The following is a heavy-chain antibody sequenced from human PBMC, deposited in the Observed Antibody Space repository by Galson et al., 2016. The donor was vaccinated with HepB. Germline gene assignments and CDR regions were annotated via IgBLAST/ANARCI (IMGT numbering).Heavy chain of an antibody. J-gene: IGHJ4*02. CDR1: GDSISTDNW. V-gene: IGHV4-4*02. CDR3: ARRISHCSPTSCLLDF. Sequence: SETLSLTCAVSGDSISTDNWWSWVRQSLGKGLEWIGEIYHSGVYNYNTSLKSRVSISVDKSKNQFSLRLNSVTAADTAVYYCARRISHCSPTSCLLDFWGQGTLVTVSS. D-gene: IGHD2-2*01. CDR2: IYHSGVY.